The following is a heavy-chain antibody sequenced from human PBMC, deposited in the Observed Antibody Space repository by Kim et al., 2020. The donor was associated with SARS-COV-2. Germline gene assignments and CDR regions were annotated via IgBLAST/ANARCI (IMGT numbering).Heavy chain of an antibody. CDR2: ISYDGSDK. D-gene: IGHD2-8*02. Sequence: GGSLRLSCTASGFTFSSYGMSWVRQAPGKGLEWVAVISYDGSDKYYADAAKGQVTISRDNSKNTLYLQMHSQRAENTAVYDCSKARGVGTGGYDYYGMDV. J-gene: IGHJ6*01. CDR1: GFTFSSYG. CDR3: SKARGVGTGGYDYYGMDV. V-gene: IGHV3-30*18.